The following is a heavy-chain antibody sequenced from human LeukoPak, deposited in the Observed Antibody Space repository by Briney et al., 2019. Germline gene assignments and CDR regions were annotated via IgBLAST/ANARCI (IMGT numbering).Heavy chain of an antibody. CDR2: MNPNSGNT. Sequence: GASVKVSCKASGYTFTSYDINWVRQATGQGLEWMGWMNPNSGNTGYAQKFQGRVTITRNISISTAYMELSSLRSEDTAVYYYARAPLGLIVVVPAAIRERYYYYYYMDVWGKGTTVTVSS. D-gene: IGHD2-2*02. V-gene: IGHV1-8*03. CDR1: GYTFTSYD. CDR3: ARAPLGLIVVVPAAIRERYYYYYYMDV. J-gene: IGHJ6*03.